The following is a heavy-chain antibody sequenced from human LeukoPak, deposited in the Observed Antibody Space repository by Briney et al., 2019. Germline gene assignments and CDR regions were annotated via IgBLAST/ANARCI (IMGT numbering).Heavy chain of an antibody. V-gene: IGHV1-46*01. CDR3: ASLGYCSSTSCYFSDNWFDP. Sequence: ASVKVSCKTSGYTFTSYHIHWVRQAPGQGLEWMGIIKISGGSSTYAQMFQGRVTMTRDTSTRTVYMEMSSLTSEDTAVYYCASLGYCSSTSCYFSDNWFDPWGQGTLVTVSS. CDR2: IKISGGSS. J-gene: IGHJ5*02. D-gene: IGHD2-2*01. CDR1: GYTFTSYH.